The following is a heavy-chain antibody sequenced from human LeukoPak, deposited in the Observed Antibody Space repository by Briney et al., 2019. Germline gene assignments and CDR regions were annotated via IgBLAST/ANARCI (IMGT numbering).Heavy chain of an antibody. CDR1: GGSISSYY. V-gene: IGHV4-59*08. D-gene: IGHD5-18*01. Sequence: PSETPSLTCTVSGGSISSYYWSWIPQPPGKGLEWIGYIYYSGSTNYNASLKSRVTISEDTSKNQISLKLSSVTAADTAVYYCARHGYSARYYWGEGTLVTVSS. J-gene: IGHJ4*02. CDR3: ARHGYSARYY. CDR2: IYYSGST.